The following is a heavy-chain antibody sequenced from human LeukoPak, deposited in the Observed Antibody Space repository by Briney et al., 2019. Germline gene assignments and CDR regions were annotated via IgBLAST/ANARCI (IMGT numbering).Heavy chain of an antibody. V-gene: IGHV4-59*01. CDR1: GGSISSYY. CDR2: IYHSGST. D-gene: IGHD1-7*01. CDR3: ARGLELLD. Sequence: SETLSLTRTVSGGSISSYYWSSVRHPPRKGLEWIGYIYHSGSTNYNPSLKSRVTMSVDTSKNQVSLKLSSMTAADTAVYYCARGLELLDWGQGTLVTVSS. J-gene: IGHJ4*02.